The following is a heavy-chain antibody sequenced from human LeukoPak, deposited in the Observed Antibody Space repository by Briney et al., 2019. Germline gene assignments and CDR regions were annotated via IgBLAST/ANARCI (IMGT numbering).Heavy chain of an antibody. CDR3: ARTRDQYYFFMDV. J-gene: IGHJ6*03. V-gene: IGHV4-4*09. D-gene: IGHD2-2*01. CDR2: IDTSGST. CDR1: GGSISSYY. Sequence: SETLSLTCTISGGSISSYYWSWIRQPPGEGLEWIGYIDTSGSTNYNPSLKSRVTISVDTSKNQFSPKLSSMTVADTAVYYCARTRDQYYFFMDVWGKGTTVTVSS.